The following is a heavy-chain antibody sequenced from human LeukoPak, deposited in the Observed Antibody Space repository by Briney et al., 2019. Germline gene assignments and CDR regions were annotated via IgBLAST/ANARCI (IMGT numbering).Heavy chain of an antibody. CDR2: INPNSGGT. J-gene: IGHJ4*02. V-gene: IGHV1-2*02. D-gene: IGHD5-12*01. CDR1: GYTFTGCY. CDR3: ASWQVDIVATTFVDY. Sequence: GASVKVSCKASGYTFTGCYMHWVRQAPGQGLEWMGWINPNSGGTNYAQKFQGRVTMTRDTSISTAYMELSRLRSDDTAVYYCASWQVDIVATTFVDYWGQGTLVTVSS.